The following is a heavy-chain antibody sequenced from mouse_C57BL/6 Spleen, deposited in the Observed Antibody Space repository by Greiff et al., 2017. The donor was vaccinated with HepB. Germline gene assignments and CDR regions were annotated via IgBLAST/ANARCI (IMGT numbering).Heavy chain of an antibody. CDR1: GFTFPDYY. CDR3: ARDRLGSSAGD. CDR2: LRNKANGYTT. Sequence: DVQLQESGGGLVQPGGSLRLPCAASGFTFPDYYMCWVRQPPGKALEWLGFLRNKANGYTTEYSASVKVLFTISRDHSQSILDLQMNALGAEDRATYGGARDRLGSSAGDWGEGTTLTVSS. D-gene: IGHD1-1*01. V-gene: IGHV7-3*01. J-gene: IGHJ2*01.